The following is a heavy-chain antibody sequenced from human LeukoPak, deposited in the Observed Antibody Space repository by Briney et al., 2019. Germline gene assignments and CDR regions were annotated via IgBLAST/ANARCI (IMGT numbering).Heavy chain of an antibody. Sequence: GESLKISCKGSGYSFTSHWIGWVRQMAGKGLEWVGIISPRDSDTRYSASFQGQVTISADKSISTAYLQWSSLRASDTAMYYCVRSADGGYNYGHWGQGTLVTVSS. CDR1: GYSFTSHW. CDR2: ISPRDSDT. V-gene: IGHV5-51*01. D-gene: IGHD5-18*01. J-gene: IGHJ4*02. CDR3: VRSADGGYNYGH.